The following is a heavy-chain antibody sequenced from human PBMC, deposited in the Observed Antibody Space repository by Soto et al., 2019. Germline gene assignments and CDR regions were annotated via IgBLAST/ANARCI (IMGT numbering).Heavy chain of an antibody. V-gene: IGHV3-23*01. CDR2: ISGSGGST. D-gene: IGHD3-10*01. J-gene: IGHJ2*01. CDR3: AKDFSQGISGWYFDL. CDR1: GFTFSSYA. Sequence: GGSLRLSCAASGFTFSSYAMSWVRQAPGKGLEWVSAISGSGGSTYYADSVKGRFTISRDNSKNTLYLQMNSLRAEDTAVYYCAKDFSQGISGWYFDLWGRGTLVTVSS.